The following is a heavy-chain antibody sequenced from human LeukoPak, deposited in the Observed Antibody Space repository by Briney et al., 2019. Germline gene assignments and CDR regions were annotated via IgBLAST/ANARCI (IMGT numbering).Heavy chain of an antibody. CDR3: AKGGRDVLRSFDWLLHSFDF. D-gene: IGHD3-9*01. CDR1: GFTFSSYG. Sequence: GGTLRLSCAASGFTFSSYGMSWVRQAPGKGLEWVSSISASRTNTYYADSVRGRLTISRDNSKNTLYLQMNSLRAEDTAVYYCAKGGRDVLRSFDWLLHSFDFWGQGTLVTVSS. V-gene: IGHV3-23*01. CDR2: ISASRTNT. J-gene: IGHJ4*02.